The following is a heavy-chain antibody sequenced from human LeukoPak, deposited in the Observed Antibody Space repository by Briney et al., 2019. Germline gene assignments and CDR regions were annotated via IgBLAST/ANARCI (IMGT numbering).Heavy chain of an antibody. CDR3: AIIDVGTPDAFDI. Sequence: GASVKVSCKASGYTLTSYYMHWVRQAPGQGLEWMGIIDPSGGSTSYAQKFQGRVTMTRDTSTSTVYMELSSLRSEDTAVYYCAIIDVGTPDAFDIWGQGTMVTVSS. CDR2: IDPSGGST. CDR1: GYTLTSYY. V-gene: IGHV1-46*01. J-gene: IGHJ3*02. D-gene: IGHD1-1*01.